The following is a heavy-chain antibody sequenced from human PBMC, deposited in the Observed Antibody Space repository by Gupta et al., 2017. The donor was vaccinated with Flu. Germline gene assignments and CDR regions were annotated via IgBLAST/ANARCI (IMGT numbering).Heavy chain of an antibody. CDR1: GFTFCDYY. V-gene: IGHV3-11*01. D-gene: IGHD1-7*01. CDR3: ARYDRLELRYQYGMDV. CDR2: ISSSGSNI. Sequence: QVQLVESGGGLVKPGGSLRLSCAAPGFTFCDYYMTWYRQAPGKGLEWISYISSSGSNIYYADSLKGRFTISRDNAKNSLYLQMNSLRAEDTAVYYCARYDRLELRYQYGMDVWGQGTTVTVSS. J-gene: IGHJ6*02.